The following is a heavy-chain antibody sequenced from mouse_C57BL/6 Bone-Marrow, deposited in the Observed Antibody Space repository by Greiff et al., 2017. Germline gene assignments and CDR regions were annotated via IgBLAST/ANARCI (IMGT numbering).Heavy chain of an antibody. D-gene: IGHD2-14*01. V-gene: IGHV10-3*01. J-gene: IGHJ4*01. CDR2: IRSKSSNYAT. CDR3: VRDETYSRGYYAMDY. Sequence: EVQLVESGGGLVQPKGSLKLSCAASGFTFNTYAMHWVRQAPGKGLEWVARIRSKSSNYATYYADSVKDRFTISRDNSQSMLYLQMNNLKTEDTAMYYCVRDETYSRGYYAMDYWGQGTSVTVSS. CDR1: GFTFNTYA.